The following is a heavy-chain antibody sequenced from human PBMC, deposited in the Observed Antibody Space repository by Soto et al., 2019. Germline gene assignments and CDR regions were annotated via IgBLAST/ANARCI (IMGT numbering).Heavy chain of an antibody. J-gene: IGHJ2*01. CDR3: ARDKEVLMAANWYFDL. CDR1: GFTFSSYG. Sequence: QVQLVESGGGVVQPGRSLRLSCAASGFTFSSYGMHWVRQAPGKGLEWVAVIWYDGSNKYYADSVKGRFTISRDNSKNTLYLQMNSLRAEDTAVYYCARDKEVLMAANWYFDLWGRGTLVTVSS. D-gene: IGHD2-8*01. CDR2: IWYDGSNK. V-gene: IGHV3-33*01.